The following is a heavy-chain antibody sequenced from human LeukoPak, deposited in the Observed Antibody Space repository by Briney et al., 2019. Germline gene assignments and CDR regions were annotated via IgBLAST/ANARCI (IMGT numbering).Heavy chain of an antibody. CDR3: AKDPVVRGFTITGGFDY. J-gene: IGHJ4*02. D-gene: IGHD3-10*01. CDR1: GFTFSSYG. CDR2: ISYDGSNE. V-gene: IGHV3-30*18. Sequence: GRSLRLSCTASGFTFSSYGMHWVRQAPGEGLEWVAFISYDGSNEYYADSVKGRFTISRDNSKNTLYLQMNSLRAEETAIYYCAKDPVVRGFTITGGFDYWGQGTLVTVSS.